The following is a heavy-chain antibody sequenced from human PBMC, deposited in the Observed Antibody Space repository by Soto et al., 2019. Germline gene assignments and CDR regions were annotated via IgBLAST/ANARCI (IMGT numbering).Heavy chain of an antibody. CDR2: IYPGDSDT. J-gene: IGHJ4*02. V-gene: IGHV5-51*01. Sequence: GESLKISCKGSGYSFTSYWIGWARQMPGKGLEWMGIIYPGDSDTRYSPTFQGQVTISADKSISTAYLQWSSLKASDSSMDCGAGVRDFDYWGQGTLVTVSS. CDR3: AGVRDFDY. CDR1: GYSFTSYW.